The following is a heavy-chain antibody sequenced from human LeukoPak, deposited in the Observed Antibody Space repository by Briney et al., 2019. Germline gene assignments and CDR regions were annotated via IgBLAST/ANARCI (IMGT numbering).Heavy chain of an antibody. Sequence: GGSLRLSCVASGFTFTNAWMSWVRQAPGKGLEWICRIKSKTDGETTDYAEPVRGRFTISRDDSRSAVYLKMNSLKIEDTAVYYCKTVLGIYYHGSLRLIPIDYWGEGALVTVSS. J-gene: IGHJ4*02. D-gene: IGHD3-10*01. CDR2: IKSKTDGETT. CDR1: GFTFTNAW. CDR3: KTVLGIYYHGSLRLIPIDY. V-gene: IGHV3-15*01.